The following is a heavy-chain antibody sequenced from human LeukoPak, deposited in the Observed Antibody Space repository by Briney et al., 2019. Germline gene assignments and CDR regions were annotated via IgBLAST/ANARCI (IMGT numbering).Heavy chain of an antibody. V-gene: IGHV1-3*01. CDR3: ARGLDGAMVH. CDR2: ITAGNGNT. Sequence: GASVKVSCKASGYTFTNYAMHWVRQAPGQRLEWMGWITAGNGNTEYSQKFQGRVTINRDTSASTAYMELSSLRSEDTAVYYCARGLDGAMVHWGQGTLVTVSS. J-gene: IGHJ4*02. D-gene: IGHD5-18*01. CDR1: GYTFTNYA.